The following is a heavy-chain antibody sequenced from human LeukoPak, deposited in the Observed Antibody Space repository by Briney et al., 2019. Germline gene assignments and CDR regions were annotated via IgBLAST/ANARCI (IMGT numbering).Heavy chain of an antibody. CDR3: ATPYYDILTGYYIDRAFDY. Sequence: GGSLRLSCVASGFTFSTYTMVWVRQAPGKGLEWVSSISSSSSYIFNADSVKGRFSISRDNAKNSLFLQMNTLRAEDTAVYYCATPYYDILTGYYIDRAFDYWGQGTLVTVSS. D-gene: IGHD3-9*01. V-gene: IGHV3-21*01. CDR2: ISSSSSYI. CDR1: GFTFSTYT. J-gene: IGHJ4*02.